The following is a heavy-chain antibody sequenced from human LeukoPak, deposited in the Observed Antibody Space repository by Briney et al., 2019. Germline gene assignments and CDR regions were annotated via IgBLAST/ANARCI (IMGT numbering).Heavy chain of an antibody. D-gene: IGHD3-22*01. Sequence: GASVKVSCKASDTFASYDISWVRQAPGQGLEWMGWISAYNGNTHYAQKFQGRVTMTRDTSTSTVYMELSSLRSEDTAVYYCARDAPDDSSGYYFDYWGQGTLVTVSS. V-gene: IGHV1-18*01. CDR3: ARDAPDDSSGYYFDY. CDR1: DTFASYD. CDR2: ISAYNGNT. J-gene: IGHJ4*02.